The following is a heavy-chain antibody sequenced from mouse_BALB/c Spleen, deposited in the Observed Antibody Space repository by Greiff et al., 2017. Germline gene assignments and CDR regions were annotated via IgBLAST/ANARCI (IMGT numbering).Heavy chain of an antibody. D-gene: IGHD2-1*01. J-gene: IGHJ3*01. V-gene: IGHV5-9-4*01. CDR3: ARGGNYERAWFAY. Sequence: EVKLVESGGGLVKPGGSLKLSCAASGFTFSSYAMSWVRQSPEKRLEWVAEISSGGSYTYYPDTVTGRFTISRDNAKNTLYLEMSSLRSEDTAMYYCARGGNYERAWFAYWGQGTLVTVSA. CDR1: GFTFSSYA. CDR2: ISSGGSYT.